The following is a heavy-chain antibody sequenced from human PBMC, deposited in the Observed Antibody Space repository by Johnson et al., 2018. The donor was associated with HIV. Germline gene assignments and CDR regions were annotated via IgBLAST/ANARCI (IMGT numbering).Heavy chain of an antibody. CDR1: GFTFSDYY. CDR2: ISSSGTTV. V-gene: IGHV3-11*04. Sequence: QMLLVESGGGLVKPGGSLRLSCAASGFTFSDYYMGWIRQTPGKGLEWVSYISSSGTTVYYADSVKGRFSISRDNAKHSLYLQMNSLRAEDTAVYYCATGVVVTAMNDAFDIWGQGTMVTVSS. CDR3: ATGVVVTAMNDAFDI. D-gene: IGHD2-21*02. J-gene: IGHJ3*02.